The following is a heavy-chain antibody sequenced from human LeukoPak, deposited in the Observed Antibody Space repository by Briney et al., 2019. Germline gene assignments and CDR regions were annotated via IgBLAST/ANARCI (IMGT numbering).Heavy chain of an antibody. CDR1: GGTFSSYA. V-gene: IGHV1-69*01. D-gene: IGHD2-8*01. J-gene: IGHJ4*02. CDR2: IIPIFGTA. CDR3: ARASTYCTNGVCYNSEGPPFDY. Sequence: SVKVSFKASGGTFSSYAISWVRQAPGQGLEWMGGIIPIFGTANYAQKFQGRVTITADESTSTAYMELSSLRSEDTAVYYCARASTYCTNGVCYNSEGPPFDYWGQGTLVTVSS.